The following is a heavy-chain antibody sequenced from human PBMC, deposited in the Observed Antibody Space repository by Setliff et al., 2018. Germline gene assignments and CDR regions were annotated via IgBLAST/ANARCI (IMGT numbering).Heavy chain of an antibody. CDR2: ISSNGGST. V-gene: IGHV3-64*02. CDR3: ARDTEMAFDY. J-gene: IGHJ4*02. CDR1: GFTFSSYA. Sequence: GGSLRLSCAASGFTFSSYAMSWVRQAPGKGLEYVSAISSNGGSTYYADSAKGRFTISRDNSKNTLYLQMGSLRAEDMAVYYCARDTEMAFDYWGQGTLVTVSS.